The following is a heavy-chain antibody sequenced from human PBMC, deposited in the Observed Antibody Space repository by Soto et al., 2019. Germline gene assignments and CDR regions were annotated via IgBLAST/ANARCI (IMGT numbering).Heavy chain of an antibody. CDR3: ARDNNGWDF. D-gene: IGHD6-19*01. Sequence: GGSLRLSCAASGFTFSNYWMHWVRQAPGKGLVWVSRINSDGSSTTYADSVKGRFTISRDNAKNTLYLQMNSLIVEDTAVYYCARDNNGWDFWGQGTLVTVSS. CDR2: INSDGSST. V-gene: IGHV3-74*01. CDR1: GFTFSNYW. J-gene: IGHJ4*02.